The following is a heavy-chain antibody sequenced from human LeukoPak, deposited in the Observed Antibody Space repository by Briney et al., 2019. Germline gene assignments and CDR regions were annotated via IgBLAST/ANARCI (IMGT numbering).Heavy chain of an antibody. Sequence: PGGSLRLSCAASGFTFSSYSMNWVRQAPGKGLEWVSYISSSSSTIYYADSVKGRFTISRDNAKNSLYLQMNSLRAEDTAVYYCATKVLYYAGFSSDAFDIWGQGTMVTVSS. V-gene: IGHV3-48*04. J-gene: IGHJ3*02. CDR2: ISSSSSTI. CDR1: GFTFSSYS. D-gene: IGHD3-10*01. CDR3: ATKVLYYAGFSSDAFDI.